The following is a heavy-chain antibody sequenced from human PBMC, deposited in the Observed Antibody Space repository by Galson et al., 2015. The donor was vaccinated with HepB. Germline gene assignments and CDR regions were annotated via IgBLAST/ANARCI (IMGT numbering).Heavy chain of an antibody. CDR1: GYKFASHW. V-gene: IGHV5-51*01. J-gene: IGHJ5*02. CDR2: INPGDSDV. Sequence: QSGAEVKKPGESLKISCKGSGYKFASHWIAWVRQTPGKGLEWMGTINPGDSDVRYSPSFQGQVTISVDESISTAHLHWSTVGASDTGSYFCARLNCSSTVCQGWGWFGPWGQGTLVTVSS. CDR3: ARLNCSSTVCQGWGWFGP. D-gene: IGHD2-2*01.